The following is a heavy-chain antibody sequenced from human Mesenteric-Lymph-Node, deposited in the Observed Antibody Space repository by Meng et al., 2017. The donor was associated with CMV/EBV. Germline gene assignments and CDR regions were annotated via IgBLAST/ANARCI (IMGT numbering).Heavy chain of an antibody. J-gene: IGHJ6*02. CDR1: GYTFTDYY. CDR3: ARAVPAAIYYYYGMDV. Sequence: ASVKVSCKASGYTFTDYYMHWVRQAPGQGLEWLGWIDPNSGGTNFAQKFQGRVTMTRDTSISTAYMELSRLRADDTAVYYCARAVPAAIYYYYGMDVWGQGTTVTVSS. CDR2: IDPNSGGT. D-gene: IGHD2-2*01. V-gene: IGHV1-2*02.